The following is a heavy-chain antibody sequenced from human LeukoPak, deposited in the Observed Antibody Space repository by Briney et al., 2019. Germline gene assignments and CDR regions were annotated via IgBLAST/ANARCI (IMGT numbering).Heavy chain of an antibody. CDR3: ARDLGGYGDYFDS. V-gene: IGHV3-7*01. CDR1: GFTFSSYW. Sequence: PGGSLRLSCAASGFTFSSYWMSWVRQAPGKGLEWVANIKQDGSEKYYVDSVKGRFPISRDNAKNSLYLQMNSLRAEDTAVYYCARDLGGYGDYFDSWGQGTLVTVSS. D-gene: IGHD4-17*01. J-gene: IGHJ4*02. CDR2: IKQDGSEK.